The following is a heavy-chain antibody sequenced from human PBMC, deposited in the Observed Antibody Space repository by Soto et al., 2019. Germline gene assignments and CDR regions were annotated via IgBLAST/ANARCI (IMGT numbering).Heavy chain of an antibody. D-gene: IGHD3-16*01. CDR3: VCGGNFFVY. CDR2: INQDGSER. J-gene: IGHJ4*02. V-gene: IGHV3-7*01. CDR1: GFTFSTYW. Sequence: EVQLVESGGGLVQPGGSLRLPCAASGFTFSTYWMTWVRQPPGKGLEWVASINQDGSERYYVDSVRGRFTISRDNAKNSLYLQMNSLRAEDTAVCYCVCGGNFFVYWGQGTLVTVSP.